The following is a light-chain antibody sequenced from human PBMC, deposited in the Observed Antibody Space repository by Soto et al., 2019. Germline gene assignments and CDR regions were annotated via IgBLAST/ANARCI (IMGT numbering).Light chain of an antibody. J-gene: IGLJ3*02. Sequence: QSVLTQPPSASGTPGQRVTIFCSGSGSSVGSNYVYWYQQLPGTAPKLLIYSNIQRPSGVPDRFSGSKSGTSASLAISGLRSEDEADYYCASWDDSLSGWVFGGGTKLTVL. CDR1: GSSVGSNY. CDR3: ASWDDSLSGWV. CDR2: SNI. V-gene: IGLV1-47*02.